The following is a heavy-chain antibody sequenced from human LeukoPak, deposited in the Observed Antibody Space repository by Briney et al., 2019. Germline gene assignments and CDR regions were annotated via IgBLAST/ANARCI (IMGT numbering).Heavy chain of an antibody. CDR3: ARALAPFGSGSYAFDC. D-gene: IGHD3-10*01. J-gene: IGHJ4*02. CDR2: INPSGGSRST. CDR1: GYTFTSYY. V-gene: IGHV1-46*01. Sequence: GASVKDSCKASGYTFTSYYMHWVRQAPGQGLDWMGIINPSGGSRSTSYAQKFQGRVTMTRDTSTSTVYMELSSLRSEDTAVYYCARALAPFGSGSYAFDCWGQGTLVTVSS.